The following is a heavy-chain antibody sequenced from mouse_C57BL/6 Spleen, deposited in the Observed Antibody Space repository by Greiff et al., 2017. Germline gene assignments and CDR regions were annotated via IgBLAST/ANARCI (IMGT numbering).Heavy chain of an antibody. CDR3: ARIDDYDDGTGTGTGAWFAY. V-gene: IGHV8-8*01. Sequence: QVTLKESGPGILQPSQTLSLTCSFSGFSLSTFGMGVGWIRQPSGKGLEWLAHIWWDDDKYYNPALKSRLTISKDTSKNQVFLKIANVDTADTATYYCARIDDYDDGTGTGTGAWFAYWGQGTLVTVSA. D-gene: IGHD2-4*01. J-gene: IGHJ3*01. CDR2: IWWDDDK. CDR1: GFSLSTFGMG.